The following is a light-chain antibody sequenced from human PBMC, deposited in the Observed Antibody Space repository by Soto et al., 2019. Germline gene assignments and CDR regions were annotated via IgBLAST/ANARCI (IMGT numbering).Light chain of an antibody. CDR3: QHYNNAPYT. V-gene: IGKV1-27*01. CDR2: SAS. J-gene: IGKJ2*01. CDR1: QGSSNY. Sequence: DIQMTQSPSSLSASVGDRVTITCRASQGSSNYLAWYQQKPGKVPKLLIYSASTLQSGVPSRFSGSGSGTDFTLTNSSLEPEDVATYYCQHYNNAPYTFGQGTKLEIK.